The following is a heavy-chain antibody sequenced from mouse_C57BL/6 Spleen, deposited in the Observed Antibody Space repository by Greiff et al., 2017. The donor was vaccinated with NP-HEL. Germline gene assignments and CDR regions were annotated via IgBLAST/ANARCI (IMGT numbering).Heavy chain of an antibody. D-gene: IGHD1-1*01. CDR3: ASTTVAWYFDV. J-gene: IGHJ1*03. Sequence: QVQLKESGPELVKPGASVKISCKASGYAFSSSWMNWVKQRPGKGLEWIGRIYPGDGDTNYNGKFKGKATLTADKSSSTAYMQLSSLTSEDSAVYFCASTTVAWYFDVWGTGTTVTVSS. CDR1: GYAFSSSW. V-gene: IGHV1-82*01. CDR2: IYPGDGDT.